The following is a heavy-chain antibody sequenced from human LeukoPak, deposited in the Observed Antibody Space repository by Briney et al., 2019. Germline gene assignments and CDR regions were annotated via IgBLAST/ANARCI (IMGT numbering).Heavy chain of an antibody. J-gene: IGHJ4*02. CDR2: NSGSGGST. V-gene: IGHV3-23*01. CDR3: AKDLELIVVVPAATYFDY. CDR1: GFTFSSYG. D-gene: IGHD2-2*01. Sequence: GGTLRLSCAASGFTFSSYGMSWVRQAPGKGLEWVSANSGSGGSTYYADSVKGRFTISRDNSKNTLYLQMNSLRAEDTAVYYCAKDLELIVVVPAATYFDYWGQGTLVTVSS.